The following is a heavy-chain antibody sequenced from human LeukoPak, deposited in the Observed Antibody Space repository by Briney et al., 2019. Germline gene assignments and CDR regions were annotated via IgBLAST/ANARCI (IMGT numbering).Heavy chain of an antibody. CDR1: GYTFTGYY. CDR2: INPNSGGT. D-gene: IGHD6-6*01. CDR3: AVEYSSSSTFDY. Sequence: ASVKVSCKTSGYTFTGYYIHWVRQAPGQGLEWMGWINPNSGGTNYAQKFQGRVTMTRDTSISTAYMELSRLRSDDTAVYYCAVEYSSSSTFDYWGQGTLVTVSS. V-gene: IGHV1-2*02. J-gene: IGHJ4*02.